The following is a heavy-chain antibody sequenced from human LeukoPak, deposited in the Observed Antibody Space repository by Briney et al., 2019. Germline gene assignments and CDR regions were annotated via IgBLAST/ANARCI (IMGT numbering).Heavy chain of an antibody. V-gene: IGHV4-34*01. CDR3: VRRYQLLPNDY. Sequence: PGGSLRLSCAASGFTFNSYGMSWVRQPPGKGLEWIGEINHSGSTNYNPSLKSRVTISVDTSKNQFSLKLSSVTAADTAVYYCVRRYQLLPNDYWGQGTLVTVSS. J-gene: IGHJ4*02. CDR1: GFTFNSYG. D-gene: IGHD2-2*01. CDR2: INHSGST.